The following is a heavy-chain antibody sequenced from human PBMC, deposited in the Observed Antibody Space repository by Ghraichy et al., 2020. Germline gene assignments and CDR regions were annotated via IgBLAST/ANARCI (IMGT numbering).Heavy chain of an antibody. CDR3: TTEFDYYGGDAFDY. CDR2: IKTKTDGGTT. V-gene: IGHV3-15*01. Sequence: GGSLRLSCAASGFTFSNAWMSWVRQAPGKGLEWVGRIKTKTDGGTTDYAAPVKGRFTISRDDSKTTLYLQMNSLKTEDTAVYYCTTEFDYYGGDAFDYWGQGTLVTVSS. D-gene: IGHD4-23*01. CDR1: GFTFSNAW. J-gene: IGHJ4*02.